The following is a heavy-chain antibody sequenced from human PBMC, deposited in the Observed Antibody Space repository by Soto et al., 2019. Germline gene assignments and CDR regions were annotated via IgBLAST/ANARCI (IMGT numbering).Heavy chain of an antibody. CDR3: ASLSYEQLW. CDR2: IFYSGST. Sequence: SETLSLTCTFSCGSISSSTYYWGWIRQSPGKGLEWIGSIFYSGSTYFNPSFKSRVTISVDTSKNQFSLKLNSVTVADTAVYYCASLSYEQLWWGQGTLVTVS. J-gene: IGHJ4*02. V-gene: IGHV4-39*01. CDR1: CGSISSSTYY. D-gene: IGHD1-1*01.